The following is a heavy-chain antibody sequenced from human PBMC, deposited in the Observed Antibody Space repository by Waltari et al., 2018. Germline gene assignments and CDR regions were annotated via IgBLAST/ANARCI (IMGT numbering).Heavy chain of an antibody. CDR1: GGSISSHY. J-gene: IGHJ6*02. V-gene: IGHV4-59*11. CDR3: ARVSRDFYYYGMDV. Sequence: QVQLQESGPGLVKPSETLSLTCTVSGGSISSHYWSWIRQPPGKGLEWIGYIYYSGSTNYNPSLKSRVTISVDTSKNQFSLKLSSVTAADTAVYYCARVSRDFYYYGMDVWGQGTTVTVSS. CDR2: IYYSGST.